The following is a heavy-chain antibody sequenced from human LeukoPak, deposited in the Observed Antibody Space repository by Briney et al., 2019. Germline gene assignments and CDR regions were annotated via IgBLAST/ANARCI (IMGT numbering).Heavy chain of an antibody. J-gene: IGHJ3*02. CDR3: AREGAPGGGWHPRFADAFDI. V-gene: IGHV4-39*07. Sequence: PSETLSLTCTVSGGSISSSSYYWGWIRQPPGKGLEWIGSIYYSGSTYYNPSLKSRVTISVDTSKNQFSLKLSSVTAADTAVYYCAREGAPGGGWHPRFADAFDIWGQGTMVTVSS. CDR2: IYYSGST. D-gene: IGHD6-19*01. CDR1: GGSISSSSYY.